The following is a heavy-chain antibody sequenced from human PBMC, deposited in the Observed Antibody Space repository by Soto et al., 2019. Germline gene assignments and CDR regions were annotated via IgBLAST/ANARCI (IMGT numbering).Heavy chain of an antibody. CDR2: IYYSGST. CDR1: GGSISSGGYY. D-gene: IGHD3-22*01. CDR3: ARDQRYYYDSSGSYGMDV. V-gene: IGHV4-31*03. J-gene: IGHJ6*02. Sequence: VQLQESGPGLVKPSQTLSLTCTVSGGSISSGGYYWSWIRQHPGKGLEWIGYIYYSGSTYYNPSLQSRVTISVDTSKNQFSLTLSSVTAADTAVDYCARDQRYYYDSSGSYGMDVWGQGTTVTVSS.